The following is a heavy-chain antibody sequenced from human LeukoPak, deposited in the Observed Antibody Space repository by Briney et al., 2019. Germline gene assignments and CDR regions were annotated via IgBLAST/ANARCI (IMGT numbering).Heavy chain of an antibody. Sequence: GGSLRLSCAASGFTFSDYYMSWIRQAPGKGLEWVSYISSSSSYTNYADSVKGRFTISRDNAKNSLYLQMNSLRAEDTAVYYCARDQGMYYYDSSGYQYYYYGMDVWGQGTTVTVSS. CDR3: ARDQGMYYYDSSGYQYYYYGMDV. D-gene: IGHD3-22*01. V-gene: IGHV3-11*05. J-gene: IGHJ6*02. CDR1: GFTFSDYY. CDR2: ISSSSSYT.